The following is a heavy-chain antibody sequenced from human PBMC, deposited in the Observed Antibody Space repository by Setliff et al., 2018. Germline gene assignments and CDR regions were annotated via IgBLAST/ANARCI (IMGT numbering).Heavy chain of an antibody. J-gene: IGHJ4*02. CDR3: ARAGSAAAGRKGVFEY. D-gene: IGHD6-13*01. V-gene: IGHV1-18*01. CDR2: ISAYSGNT. CDR1: GSTFTDSI. Sequence: ASVKVSCKASGSTFTDSIVNWVRQAPGQGLEWMGWISAYSGNTKYAQKLQGRVTMTTDTSTSTLYMELSSLISEDTAVYYYARAGSAAAGRKGVFEYWGQGSLVTVSS.